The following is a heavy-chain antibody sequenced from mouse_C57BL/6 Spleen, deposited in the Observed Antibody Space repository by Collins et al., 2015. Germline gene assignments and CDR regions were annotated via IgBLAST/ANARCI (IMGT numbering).Heavy chain of an antibody. CDR1: GFTFSSYA. J-gene: IGHJ4*01. CDR3: TRALDAMDY. V-gene: IGHV5-9-1*02. CDR2: ISSGGDYI. Sequence: DVKLVSLGKLSEAWRSLKLSCAASGFTFSSYAMSWVRQTPEKRLEWVAYISSGGDYIYYADTVKGRFTISRDNARNTLYLQMSSLKSEDTAMYYCTRALDAMDYWGQGTSVTVSS.